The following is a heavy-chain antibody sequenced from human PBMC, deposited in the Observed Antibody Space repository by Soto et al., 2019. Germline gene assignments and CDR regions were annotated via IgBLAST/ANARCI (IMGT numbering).Heavy chain of an antibody. Sequence: GASVKVSCKASGYSFSTYGISWVRQVPGQGLEWMGWIRGHKGDTNYARNFRGRISLTTDTSASIAYMELRRLRSDDTALYYCAREVGIAAAAYYHYYEGMDVWGQGTTVTVSS. V-gene: IGHV1-18*04. CDR2: IRGHKGDT. CDR3: AREVGIAAAAYYHYYEGMDV. J-gene: IGHJ6*02. CDR1: GYSFSTYG. D-gene: IGHD2-21*01.